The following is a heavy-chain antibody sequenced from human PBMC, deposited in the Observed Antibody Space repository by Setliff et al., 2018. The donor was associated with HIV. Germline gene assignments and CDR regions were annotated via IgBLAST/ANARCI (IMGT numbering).Heavy chain of an antibody. D-gene: IGHD4-17*01. CDR2: LNPSGGST. J-gene: IGHJ3*02. V-gene: IGHV1-46*01. CDR3: ARGYGAFDI. Sequence: ASVKVSCKASGYIFTSYYIHWVRQAPGQGLEWMGILNPSGGSTSYAQKFQGRVIMNRDTSTSTVYMELRSLRSDDTAVYYCARGYGAFDIWGQGRMVTVSS. CDR1: GYIFTSYY.